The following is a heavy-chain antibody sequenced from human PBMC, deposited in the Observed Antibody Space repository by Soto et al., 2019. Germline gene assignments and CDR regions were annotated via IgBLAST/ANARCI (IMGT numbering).Heavy chain of an antibody. CDR3: ARGSTDYYYDTPGDDGLGYYYNGMDF. D-gene: IGHD3-22*01. J-gene: IGHJ6*04. V-gene: IGHV4-30-2*01. CDR2: IYQSGST. Sequence: SQTLSVTWSVAGGSSVSVGFCCSRIRQPPGKGLEWIGYIYQSGSTYYNPSLESRGSISVDRSKDLFSLKLTSVTAADTAVYYCARGSTDYYYDTPGDDGLGYYYNGMDFWGKGTTVTVSS. CDR1: GGSSVSVGFC.